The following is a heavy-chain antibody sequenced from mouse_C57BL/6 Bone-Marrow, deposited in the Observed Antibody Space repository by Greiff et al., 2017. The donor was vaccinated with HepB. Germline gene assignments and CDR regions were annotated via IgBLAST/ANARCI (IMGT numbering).Heavy chain of an antibody. CDR1: GYTFTSYW. CDR2: IDPSDSYT. D-gene: IGHD3-2*02. V-gene: IGHV1-59*01. Sequence: VQLQQPGAELVRPGTSVKLSCKASGYTFTSYWMHWVKQRPGQGLEWIGVIDPSDSYTNYNHKFKGKATLTVDTSSSTAYMQLSSLTSEDSAVYYCARSAQAAWFAYWGQGTLVTVSA. CDR3: ARSAQAAWFAY. J-gene: IGHJ3*01.